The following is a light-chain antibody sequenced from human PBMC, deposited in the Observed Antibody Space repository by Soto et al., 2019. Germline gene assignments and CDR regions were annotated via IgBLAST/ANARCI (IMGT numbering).Light chain of an antibody. CDR2: DDS. CDR1: NIGSKS. V-gene: IGLV3-21*02. CDR3: QVWDSSSDHYV. Sequence: SYELTQPPSVSVAPGQTARITCGGNNIGSKSVHWYQQKPGQAPVLVVYDDSGRPSGIPERFSGSNSGNTATLTISRVEAGDEADYYCQVWDSSSDHYVSGTGTKVTV. J-gene: IGLJ1*01.